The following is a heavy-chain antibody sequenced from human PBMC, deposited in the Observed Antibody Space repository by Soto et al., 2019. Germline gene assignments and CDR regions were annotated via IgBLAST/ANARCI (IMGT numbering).Heavy chain of an antibody. D-gene: IGHD4-17*01. CDR2: IIPIFGTA. CDR3: ARQGDTVTKRGPYYGMDV. CDR1: GGTFSSYA. V-gene: IGHV1-69*06. J-gene: IGHJ6*02. Sequence: QVQLVQSGAEVKKPGSSVKVSCKASGGTFSSYAISWVRQAPGQGLEWMGGIIPIFGTANYAQKFQGRVTITADKSTSTAYKELSSLRSEDTAVYYCARQGDTVTKRGPYYGMDVWGQGTTVTVSS.